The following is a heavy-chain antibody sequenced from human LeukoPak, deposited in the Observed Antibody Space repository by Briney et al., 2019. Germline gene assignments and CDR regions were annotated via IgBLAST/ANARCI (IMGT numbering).Heavy chain of an antibody. J-gene: IGHJ4*02. D-gene: IGHD6-13*01. CDR3: ARVKGGIAAAGNYFDY. CDR2: ISSSGSTI. CDR1: GFTFSNYW. V-gene: IGHV3-48*01. Sequence: GGSLRLSCAASGFTFSNYWMSWVRQAPGKGLEWVSYISSSGSTIYYADSVKGRITISRDNSKNTLHLQMNSLRTEDTAVYYCARVKGGIAAAGNYFDYWGQGTLVTVSS.